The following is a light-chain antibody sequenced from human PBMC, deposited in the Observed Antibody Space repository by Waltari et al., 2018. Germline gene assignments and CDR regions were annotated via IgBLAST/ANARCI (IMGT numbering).Light chain of an antibody. CDR3: QQYYTIPLT. J-gene: IGKJ5*01. CDR2: HAS. Sequence: EIVMTQSPATLSVSPGERATLSCRASQSISIYLAWFQQKPGQAPRLLIYHASTRATGIPARLSGSGSGTEFTLTISSLQAEDVAVYYCQQYYTIPLTFGQGHDWRLN. CDR1: QSISIY. V-gene: IGKV3-15*01.